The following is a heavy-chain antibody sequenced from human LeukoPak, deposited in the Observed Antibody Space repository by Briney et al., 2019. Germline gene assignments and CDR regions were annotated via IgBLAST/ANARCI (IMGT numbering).Heavy chain of an antibody. CDR1: GFTFDDYA. J-gene: IGHJ3*02. V-gene: IGHV3-21*01. Sequence: GGSLRLSCAASGFTFDDYAMHWVRQAPGKGLEWVSSISSSSSYIYYADSVKGRFTISRDNAKNSLYLQMNSLRAEDTAVYYCARATDDAFDIWGQGTMVTVSS. CDR2: ISSSSSYI. CDR3: ARATDDAFDI.